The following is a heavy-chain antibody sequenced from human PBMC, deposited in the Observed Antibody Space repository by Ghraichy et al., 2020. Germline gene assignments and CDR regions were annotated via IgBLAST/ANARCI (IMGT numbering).Heavy chain of an antibody. V-gene: IGHV4-30-2*01. Sequence: SETLSLTCAVSGGSITDGGYSWSWIRQPPGKGLEWIGYFYHTGSTYYNPSLRSQVTISEDRPKNQISLSLSSVTAADTAVYYCARATEAHAFAVLPAVEIWGHGTMVTVSS. J-gene: IGHJ3*02. CDR1: GGSITDGGYS. D-gene: IGHD2-21*01. CDR3: ARATEAHAFAVLPAVEI. CDR2: FYHTGST.